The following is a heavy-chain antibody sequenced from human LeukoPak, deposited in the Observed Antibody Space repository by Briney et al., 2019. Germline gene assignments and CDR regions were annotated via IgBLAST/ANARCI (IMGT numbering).Heavy chain of an antibody. CDR1: GDSIRSYY. D-gene: IGHD3-16*01. J-gene: IGHJ4*02. V-gene: IGHV4-59*08. CDR2: IHYSGST. CDR3: ARLNYEDVWGSPDLLGIDY. Sequence: SETLSLTCTVSGDSIRSYYWSWVRQPPGKGLEWLGYIHYSGSTNYRPSLTSRVTISGDTSKNQFSLKLTSVTAADTAVYFCARLNYEDVWGSPDLLGIDYWGQGTLVTVSS.